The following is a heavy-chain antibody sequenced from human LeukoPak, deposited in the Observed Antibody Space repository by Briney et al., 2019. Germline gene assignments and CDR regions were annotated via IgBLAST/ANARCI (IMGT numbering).Heavy chain of an antibody. V-gene: IGHV3-49*04. J-gene: IGHJ4*02. CDR1: GFTFSSYE. CDR3: VRDYRYAGHESVY. CDR2: IRSKSNGGTT. D-gene: IGHD5-12*01. Sequence: GGSLRLSCAASGFTFSSYEMNWVRQAPGKGLEWVGFIRSKSNGGTTHYAASVEGRFTISRDDSNSIAYLQMNSLKTEDTAVYYCVRDYRYAGHESVYWGQGTLVTVSS.